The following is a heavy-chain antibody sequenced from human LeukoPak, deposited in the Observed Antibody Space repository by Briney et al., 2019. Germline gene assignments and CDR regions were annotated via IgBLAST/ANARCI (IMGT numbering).Heavy chain of an antibody. D-gene: IGHD6-19*01. Sequence: GGSLRLSCAASGFTFSSYWMNWARQAPGKGLEWVASINHNGNVNYYVDSVKGRFTISRDNSKNMLYLQMDSLRDEDTAVYYCVRDDRQRSGWHFDYWGQGTLVTVSS. CDR3: VRDDRQRSGWHFDY. CDR2: INHNGNVN. V-gene: IGHV3-7*01. CDR1: GFTFSSYW. J-gene: IGHJ4*02.